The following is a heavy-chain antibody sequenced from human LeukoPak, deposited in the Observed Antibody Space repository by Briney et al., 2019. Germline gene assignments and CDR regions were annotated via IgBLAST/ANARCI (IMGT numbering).Heavy chain of an antibody. CDR1: GGSFSGYY. CDR2: INHSGST. D-gene: IGHD3-16*02. V-gene: IGHV4-34*01. J-gene: IGHJ4*02. CDR3: ARPHHYVWGSYRYRVDYFDY. Sequence: PSETLSLTCAVYGGSFSGYYWSWIRQPPGKGLEWIGEINHSGSTNYNPSLKSRVTISVDTSKNQFSLKLSSVTAADTAVYYCARPHHYVWGSYRYRVDYFDYWGQGTLVTVSS.